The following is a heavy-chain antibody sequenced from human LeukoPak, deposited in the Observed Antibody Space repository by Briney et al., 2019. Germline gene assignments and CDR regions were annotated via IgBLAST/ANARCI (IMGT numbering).Heavy chain of an antibody. CDR1: GYTFTSYG. V-gene: IGHV1-2*02. CDR3: ARDKGSGSYRFDY. Sequence: ASVKVSCKASGYTFTSYGISWVRQAPGQGLEWMGWINPNSGGTNYAQKFQGRVTMTRDTSISTAYMELSRLRSDDTAVYYCARDKGSGSYRFDYWGQGTLVTVSS. J-gene: IGHJ4*02. D-gene: IGHD3-10*01. CDR2: INPNSGGT.